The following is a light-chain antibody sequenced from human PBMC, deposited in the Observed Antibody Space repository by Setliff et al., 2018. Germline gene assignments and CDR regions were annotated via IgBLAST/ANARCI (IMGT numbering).Light chain of an antibody. Sequence: QSALAQPASVSGSPGQSITISCTGTNSDIGGYTYVSWYQQYPGKAPKLIIYDVTKRPPGVSTRFSGSKSGNTASLTISGLQAEDEADYYCSSYRSLGIVFVGGTK. J-gene: IGLJ2*01. CDR2: DVT. CDR3: SSYRSLGIV. CDR1: NSDIGGYTY. V-gene: IGLV2-14*03.